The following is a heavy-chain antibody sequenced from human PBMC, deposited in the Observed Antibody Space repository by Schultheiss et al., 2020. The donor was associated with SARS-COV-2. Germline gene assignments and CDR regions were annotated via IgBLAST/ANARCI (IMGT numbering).Heavy chain of an antibody. CDR3: ARGRGVKKGFDY. CDR1: GGTFSSYA. CDR2: INPSGGST. J-gene: IGHJ4*02. D-gene: IGHD2-8*01. Sequence: ASVKVSCKASGGTFSSYAISWVRQAPGQGLEWMGIINPSGGSTSYAQKFQGRVTMTRDTSTSTVYMELSSLRSEDTAVYYCARGRGVKKGFDYWGQGTLVTVSS. V-gene: IGHV1-46*01.